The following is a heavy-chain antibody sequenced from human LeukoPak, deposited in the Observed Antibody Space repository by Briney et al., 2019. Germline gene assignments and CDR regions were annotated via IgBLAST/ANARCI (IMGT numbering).Heavy chain of an antibody. J-gene: IGHJ4*02. D-gene: IGHD4-11*01. V-gene: IGHV3-11*04. CDR3: ARDGALMTTVTSRPFDY. CDR1: GFTFSDYY. Sequence: GGSLRLSCAASGFTFSDYYMGWIRQAPGKGLEWVSYISSSGSTIYYADPVKGRFTISRDNAKNSLYLQMNSLRAEGTAVYYCARDGALMTTVTSRPFDYWGQGTLVTVSS. CDR2: ISSSGSTI.